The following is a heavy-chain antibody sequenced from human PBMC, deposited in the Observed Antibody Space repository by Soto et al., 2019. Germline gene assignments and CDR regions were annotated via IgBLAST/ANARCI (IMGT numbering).Heavy chain of an antibody. Sequence: QVQLVQSGAEVKKPGSSVKVSCKASGDTFSSYALSWVRQAPGQGLEWMGGIIPVYGTANYAQKFQDRVTIPSDESTSTAYMELSSLRSEDTAVYYCARDSRKYMYGGSFDYWGQGTLVTVSS. D-gene: IGHD1-26*01. J-gene: IGHJ4*02. CDR1: GDTFSSYA. CDR3: ARDSRKYMYGGSFDY. V-gene: IGHV1-69*01. CDR2: IIPVYGTA.